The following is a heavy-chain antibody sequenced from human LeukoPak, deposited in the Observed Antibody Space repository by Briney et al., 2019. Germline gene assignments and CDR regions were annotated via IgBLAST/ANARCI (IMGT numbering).Heavy chain of an antibody. J-gene: IGHJ3*02. CDR3: ARVIVGATREAFDI. Sequence: ASVKVSCKASGYTFTSYGISWVRQAPGQGLDWMGWISAYNGNTNYAQKLQGRVTMTTDTSTSTAYMELRSLRSDDTAVYYCARVIVGATREAFDIWGQGTMVTVSS. CDR2: ISAYNGNT. CDR1: GYTFTSYG. V-gene: IGHV1-18*01. D-gene: IGHD1-26*01.